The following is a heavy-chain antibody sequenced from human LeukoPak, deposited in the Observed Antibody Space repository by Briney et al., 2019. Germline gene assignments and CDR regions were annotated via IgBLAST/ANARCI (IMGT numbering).Heavy chain of an antibody. J-gene: IGHJ5*02. CDR2: MNPNSGNT. Sequence: ASVKVSCKASGYTFTSYDINWVRQATGQGLEWMGWMNPNSGNTGYAQKFQGRVTITRNTSISTAYMELRSLRSDDTAVYYCARDRGRFLYPIAAAGIDNWFDPWGQGTLVTVSS. V-gene: IGHV1-8*03. D-gene: IGHD6-13*01. CDR1: GYTFTSYD. CDR3: ARDRGRFLYPIAAAGIDNWFDP.